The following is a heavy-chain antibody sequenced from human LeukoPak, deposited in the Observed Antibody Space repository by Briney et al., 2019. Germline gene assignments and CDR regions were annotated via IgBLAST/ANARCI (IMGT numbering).Heavy chain of an antibody. V-gene: IGHV3-21*01. CDR2: ISSSSSYI. CDR1: GFTFSTYS. D-gene: IGHD3-10*01. Sequence: GGSLRLSCAASGFTFSTYSMNWVRQAPGKGLEWVSSISSSSSYIYYADSVKGRFTISRDNAKNSLYLQMNRLRAEDQAVYYCARAHYYRSGSPRDYYYYGMDVWGQGTTVTVSS. CDR3: ARAHYYRSGSPRDYYYYGMDV. J-gene: IGHJ6*02.